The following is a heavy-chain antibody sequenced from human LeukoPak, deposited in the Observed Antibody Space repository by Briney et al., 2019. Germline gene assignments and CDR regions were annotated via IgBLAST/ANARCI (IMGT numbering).Heavy chain of an antibody. D-gene: IGHD3-22*01. CDR2: IYYSGST. Sequence: SETLSLTCTVSGGSISSSSYYWGWIRQPPGKGLEWIGSIYYSGSTYYNPSLKSRVTISVDTSKNQFSLKLSSVTAADTAVYYCARGKGVVIDYWGQGTLVTVSS. CDR1: GGSISSSSYY. J-gene: IGHJ4*02. V-gene: IGHV4-39*07. CDR3: ARGKGVVIDY.